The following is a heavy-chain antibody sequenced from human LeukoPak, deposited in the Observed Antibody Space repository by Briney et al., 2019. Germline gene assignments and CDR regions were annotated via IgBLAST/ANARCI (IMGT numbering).Heavy chain of an antibody. CDR2: ISYDGSNK. CDR3: AKDEMVRGVIIAPIDAFDI. V-gene: IGHV3-30*18. CDR1: GFTFSSYG. J-gene: IGHJ3*02. Sequence: GGSLRLSCAASGFTFSSYGMHWVRQAPGKGLEWVAVISYDGSNKYYADSVKGRFTVSRDNFKNTLYLQMNSLRAEDTAEYYCAKDEMVRGVIIAPIDAFDIWGQGTMVTVSS. D-gene: IGHD3-10*01.